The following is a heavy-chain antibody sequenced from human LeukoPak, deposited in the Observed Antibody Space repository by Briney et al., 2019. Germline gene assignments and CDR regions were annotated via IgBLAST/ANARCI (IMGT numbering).Heavy chain of an antibody. V-gene: IGHV4-4*02. CDR1: GGSISSSNW. D-gene: IGHD2-15*01. CDR3: ARAGYCSGGSCGYYYYYMDV. J-gene: IGHJ6*03. Sequence: PSGTLSLTCAVSGGSISSSNWWSWVRQPPGKGLEWIGEIYHSGSTNYNPSLKSRVTISVDKSKNQFSLKLSSVTAADTAVYYCARAGYCSGGSCGYYYYYMDVWGKGTTVTVSS. CDR2: IYHSGST.